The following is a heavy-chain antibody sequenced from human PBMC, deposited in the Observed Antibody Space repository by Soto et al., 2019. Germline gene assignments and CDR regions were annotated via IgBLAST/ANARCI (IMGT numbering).Heavy chain of an antibody. CDR2: ISSSSSYI. CDR1: GFTFSSYS. D-gene: IGHD6-13*01. CDR3: ATRQQLVRSGDY. Sequence: GGSLRLCCAASGFTFSSYSMNWVRQAPGKGLEWVSSISSSSSYIYYADSVKGRFTISRDNAKNSLYLQMNSLRAEDTAVYYCATRQQLVRSGDYWGQGTLVTVSS. V-gene: IGHV3-21*01. J-gene: IGHJ4*02.